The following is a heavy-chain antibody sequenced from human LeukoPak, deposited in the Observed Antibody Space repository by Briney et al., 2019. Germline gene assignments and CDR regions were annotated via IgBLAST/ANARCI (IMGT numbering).Heavy chain of an antibody. J-gene: IGHJ4*02. Sequence: GGSLRLSCVASGFIVSNNYMSWVRQAPGMGLEWVSTIYRGGSSFYADSVKGRFTISRDNSKNTLYLQMNSLRAEDTAVYYCARAGSHRNSGYDYWGQGTLVTVSS. V-gene: IGHV3-66*01. CDR3: ARAGSHRNSGYDY. CDR2: IYRGGSS. D-gene: IGHD5-12*01. CDR1: GFIVSNNY.